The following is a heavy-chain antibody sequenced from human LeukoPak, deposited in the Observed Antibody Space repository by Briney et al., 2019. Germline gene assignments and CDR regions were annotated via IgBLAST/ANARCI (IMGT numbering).Heavy chain of an antibody. CDR1: GFTFSSYW. D-gene: IGHD3-9*01. CDR3: ARDPPLRYFDWPYYGMDV. Sequence: PGGSLRLSCAASGFTFSSYWMSWVRQAPGKGLEWVANIKQDGSEKYYVDSVKGRFTISRDNAKNSLYLQMNSLRAEDTAVYYCARDPPLRYFDWPYYGMDVWGQGTTVIVSS. CDR2: IKQDGSEK. J-gene: IGHJ6*02. V-gene: IGHV3-7*01.